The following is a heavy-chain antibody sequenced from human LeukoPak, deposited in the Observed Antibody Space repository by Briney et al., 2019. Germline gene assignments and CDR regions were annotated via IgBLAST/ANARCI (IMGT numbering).Heavy chain of an antibody. Sequence: SETLSLTCVVYGESFSGYSWSWIRQPPGKGLEWIGEINQRRNTNYNPSLESRVTISIDTSKNQFSLKLSSVTAADTAVYYCARHGWHAWYFDLWGRGTLVTVSS. CDR2: INQRRNT. CDR1: GESFSGYS. V-gene: IGHV4-34*01. CDR3: ARHGWHAWYFDL. D-gene: IGHD6-19*01. J-gene: IGHJ2*01.